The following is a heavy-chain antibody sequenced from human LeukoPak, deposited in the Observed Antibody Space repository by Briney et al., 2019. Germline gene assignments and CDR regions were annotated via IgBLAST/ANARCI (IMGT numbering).Heavy chain of an antibody. CDR2: FDPEDGET. V-gene: IGHV1-24*01. Sequence: ASVKVSCKVSGYTLTELSMHWVPQAPGKGLEWMGGFDPEDGETIYAQKFQGRVTMTEDTSTDTAYMELSSLRSEDTAVYYCATFAYCGGDCYSGTSYFDYWGQGTLVTVSS. D-gene: IGHD2-21*02. CDR3: ATFAYCGGDCYSGTSYFDY. CDR1: GYTLTELS. J-gene: IGHJ4*02.